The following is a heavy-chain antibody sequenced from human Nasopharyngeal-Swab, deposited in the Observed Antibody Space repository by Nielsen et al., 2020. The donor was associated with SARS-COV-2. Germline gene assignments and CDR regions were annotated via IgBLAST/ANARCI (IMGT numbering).Heavy chain of an antibody. V-gene: IGHV4-34*01. Sequence: RQAPGKGLEWIGEINHSGSANYNPSLKSRVTISVDTSKNQFSLKLSSVTAADTAVYYCARGTSNYYDSSGTIDYWGQGTLVTVSS. J-gene: IGHJ4*02. D-gene: IGHD3-22*01. CDR2: INHSGSA. CDR3: ARGTSNYYDSSGTIDY.